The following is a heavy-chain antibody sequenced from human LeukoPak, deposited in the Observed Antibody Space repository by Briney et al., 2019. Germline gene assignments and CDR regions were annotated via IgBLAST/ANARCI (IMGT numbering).Heavy chain of an antibody. J-gene: IGHJ6*02. V-gene: IGHV3-7*04. CDR3: ARGHYGLDV. CDR2: AHASGTGK. CDR1: GFTFSGHW. Sequence: PGGSLRLSCAASGFTFSGHWVAWVRQRPGKGLQWVAHAHASGTGKDYVEDVRGRFTISRDNAKNSAHLQMDTLRVEDSAVYYCARGHYGLDVWGQGTTVTVSS.